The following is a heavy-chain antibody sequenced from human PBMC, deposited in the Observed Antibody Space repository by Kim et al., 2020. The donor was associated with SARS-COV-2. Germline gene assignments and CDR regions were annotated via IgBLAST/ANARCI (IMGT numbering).Heavy chain of an antibody. J-gene: IGHJ6*02. Sequence: GGSLRLSCAASGFTFSSYWMSWVRQAPGKGLEWVANIKQDGSEKYYVDSVKGRFTISRDNAKNSLYLQMNSLRAEDPAVYYCARDGYSSSGGDYYYYGMDVWGQGTTVTVSS. CDR3: ARDGYSSSGGDYYYYGMDV. V-gene: IGHV3-7*03. CDR2: IKQDGSEK. CDR1: GFTFSSYW. D-gene: IGHD6-6*01.